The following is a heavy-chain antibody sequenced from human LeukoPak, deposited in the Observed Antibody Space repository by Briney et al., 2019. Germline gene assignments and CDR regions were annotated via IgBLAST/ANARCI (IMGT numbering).Heavy chain of an antibody. V-gene: IGHV1-3*04. CDR1: GTSFTTNA. CDR2: INTDNGNT. CDR3: AREKNQQWVDCLQY. J-gene: IGHJ4*02. D-gene: IGHD1-26*01. Sequence: ASVKVSCTASGTSFTTNAMHWVRQAPGQRLEWMGWINTDNGNTHYLQKFQGRVTITRDTSASTTCMELSSLTSEDTAVYYCAREKNQQWVDCLQYWGQGTLVTVSS.